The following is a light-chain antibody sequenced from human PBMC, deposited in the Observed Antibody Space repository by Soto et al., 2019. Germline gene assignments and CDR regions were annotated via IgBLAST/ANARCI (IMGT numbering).Light chain of an antibody. CDR1: SSNIGSNS. V-gene: IGLV1-44*01. J-gene: IGLJ1*01. CDR3: ATWDDSLNGLYI. CDR2: GDD. Sequence: QSVLTQAPSASVTTGQSVTISCSDSSSNIGSNSVNWYQQLPGTAPKLLIIGDDQTPSGVPDRFSVSTSATSASLTIRWLQPEDEANYTCATWDDSLNGLYIFGTGSKVTVL.